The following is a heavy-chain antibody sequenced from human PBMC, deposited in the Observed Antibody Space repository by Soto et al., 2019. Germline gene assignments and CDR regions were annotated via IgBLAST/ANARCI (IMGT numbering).Heavy chain of an antibody. Sequence: EVQLVESGGGLVQPGGSLRLSCAASGFTFSSYEMNWVRQAPGKGLEWVSYISSSGGTIYYADSVKGRFTISRDNAKNSLYLQMNSLRVEDTAVYYCARDRRGDGVHNVDYWGQGTLVTVSS. CDR2: ISSSGGTI. J-gene: IGHJ4*02. CDR1: GFTFSSYE. V-gene: IGHV3-48*03. D-gene: IGHD3-10*01. CDR3: ARDRRGDGVHNVDY.